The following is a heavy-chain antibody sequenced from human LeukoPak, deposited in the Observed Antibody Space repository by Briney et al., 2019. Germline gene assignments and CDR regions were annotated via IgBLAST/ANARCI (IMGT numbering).Heavy chain of an antibody. Sequence: PGGSLRLSSAVSGFTSSSYAMSWVRQAPGKGLEWVSAFSGSGGITSYAGPVKGRFTISKDNSKNTLYLQMNSRRAEDTAVYYCAKGDTTWELPHDYWGQGTLVTVSS. CDR3: AKGDTTWELPHDY. D-gene: IGHD1-26*01. V-gene: IGHV3-23*01. CDR2: FSGSGGIT. J-gene: IGHJ4*02. CDR1: GFTSSSYA.